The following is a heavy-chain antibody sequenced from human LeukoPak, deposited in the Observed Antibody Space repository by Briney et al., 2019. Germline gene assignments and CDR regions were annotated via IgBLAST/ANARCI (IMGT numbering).Heavy chain of an antibody. CDR2: IYYSGST. CDR1: GGSISSGGYY. CDR3: ARSIAARPFDY. V-gene: IGHV4-31*03. D-gene: IGHD6-6*01. J-gene: IGHJ4*02. Sequence: SGTLSLTCTVSGGSISSGGYYWSWIRQHPGKGLEWIGYIYYSGSTYYNPSLKSRVTISVDTSKNQFSLKLSSVTAADTAVYYCARSIAARPFDYWGQGTLVTVSS.